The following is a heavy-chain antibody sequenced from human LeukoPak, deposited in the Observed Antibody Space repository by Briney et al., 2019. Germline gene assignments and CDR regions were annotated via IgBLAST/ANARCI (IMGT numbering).Heavy chain of an antibody. Sequence: GESLKISCKGSGYSFTSYWIGWVRQMPGEGLGWMGIMYPGDSDTRYSPSFQGQVTISVDKSISTAYLQWSSLKASDTAMYYCGRHLYGGNSAIDYWGQGTLVTVSS. CDR3: GRHLYGGNSAIDY. J-gene: IGHJ4*02. CDR2: MYPGDSDT. CDR1: GYSFTSYW. V-gene: IGHV5-51*01. D-gene: IGHD4-23*01.